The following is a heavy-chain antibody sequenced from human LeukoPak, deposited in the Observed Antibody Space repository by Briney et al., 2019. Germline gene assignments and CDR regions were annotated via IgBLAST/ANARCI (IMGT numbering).Heavy chain of an antibody. CDR1: GYTFTTYG. CDR3: ARDQAGTGTGPFDY. J-gene: IGHJ4*02. CDR2: ISAYNGNT. Sequence: ASVKVSCKASGYTFTTYGINWMRQAPGQGLEWMGWISAYNGNTNYAQKLQGRVTMTTDTSTSTAYMELRSLRSDDTAVYYCARDQAGTGTGPFDYWGQGTLVTVSS. V-gene: IGHV1-18*01. D-gene: IGHD1-1*01.